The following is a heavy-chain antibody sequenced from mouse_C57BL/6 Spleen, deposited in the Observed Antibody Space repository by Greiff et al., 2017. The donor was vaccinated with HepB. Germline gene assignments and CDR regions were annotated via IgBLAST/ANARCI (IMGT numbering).Heavy chain of an antibody. D-gene: IGHD2-2*01. CDR2: IYPRSGNT. V-gene: IGHV1-81*01. CDR3: GWSRAYYAMDY. Sequence: QVQLKQSGAELARPGASVKLSCKASGYTFTSYGISWVKQRTGQGLEWIGEIYPRSGNTYYNEKFKGKATLTADKSSSTAYMELRSLTSEDSAVYFCGWSRAYYAMDYWGQGTSVTVSS. J-gene: IGHJ4*01. CDR1: GYTFTSYG.